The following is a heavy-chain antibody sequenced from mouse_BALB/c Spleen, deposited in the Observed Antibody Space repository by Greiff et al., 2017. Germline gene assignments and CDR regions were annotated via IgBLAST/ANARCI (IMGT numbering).Heavy chain of an antibody. CDR3: ARLGVRPFDY. V-gene: IGHV1S126*01. J-gene: IGHJ2*01. Sequence: QVQLQQSGPQLVRPGASVKISCKASGYSFTSYWMHWVKQRPGQGLEWIGIIDPSDSETRLNQKFKDKATLTVDKSSSTAYMQLSSPTSEDSAVYYCARLGVRPFDYWGQGTTLTVSS. CDR1: GYSFTSYW. D-gene: IGHD2-14*01. CDR2: IDPSDSET.